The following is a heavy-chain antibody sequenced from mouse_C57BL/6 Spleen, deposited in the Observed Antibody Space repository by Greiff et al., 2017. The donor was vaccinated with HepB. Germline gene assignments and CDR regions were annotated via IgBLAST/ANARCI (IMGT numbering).Heavy chain of an antibody. V-gene: IGHV1-42*01. CDR1: GYSFTGYY. CDR2: LNPSTGGT. J-gene: IGHJ3*01. CDR3: AKGLYQEGGFAY. D-gene: IGHD2-12*01. Sequence: VQLKESGPELVKPGASVKISCTASGYSFTGYYMNWVKQSPEKSLEWIGELNPSTGGTTYNQKFKAKATLTVDKSSSTAYMQLTSLTSEDSAVYYCAKGLYQEGGFAYWGQGTLVTVAA.